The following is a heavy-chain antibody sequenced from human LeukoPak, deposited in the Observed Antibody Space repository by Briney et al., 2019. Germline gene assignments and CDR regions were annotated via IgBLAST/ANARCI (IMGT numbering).Heavy chain of an antibody. CDR3: AKSNSRVLPAAIIDY. V-gene: IGHV3-30*18. Sequence: PGGSLRLSCAASGFTFSSYGIHWVRQAPGKGLEWLALISYDGNNEYYADSVKGRFTISRDNSKNTLYLQMNSLRAEDTAVYYCAKSNSRVLPAAIIDYWGQGTLVTVSS. D-gene: IGHD2-2*01. CDR1: GFTFSSYG. CDR2: ISYDGNNE. J-gene: IGHJ4*02.